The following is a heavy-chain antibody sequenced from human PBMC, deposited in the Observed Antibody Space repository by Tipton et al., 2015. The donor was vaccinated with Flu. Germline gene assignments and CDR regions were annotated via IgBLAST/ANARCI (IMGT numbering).Heavy chain of an antibody. CDR2: IYSSGTT. D-gene: IGHD4-23*01. J-gene: IGHJ5*02. V-gene: IGHV4-39*07. Sequence: LRLSCNVSGGSISGSHSYWAWIRRPPGKGLEWIASIYSSGTTYYNPSVKNRASISVDTPKNFFSLKLTSVTAADTAVYYCARRTTLDTWFDPWGQGTLVTVSS. CDR1: GGSISGSHSY. CDR3: ARRTTLDTWFDP.